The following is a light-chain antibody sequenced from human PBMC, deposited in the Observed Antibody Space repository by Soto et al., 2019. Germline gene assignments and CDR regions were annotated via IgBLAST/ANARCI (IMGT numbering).Light chain of an antibody. J-gene: IGKJ1*01. V-gene: IGKV3D-20*02. CDR3: QQRSNWTPAWT. CDR2: DAS. Sequence: EIVLTQSPGTLSLSPGEGATPYCWASQTVSSNYLAWYQQQPAQAPMLLIADASTRATGIPARFSGSGSGTDFTLTISSLEPEDFAVYYCQQRSNWTPAWTFGQGTKVDIK. CDR1: QTVSSNY.